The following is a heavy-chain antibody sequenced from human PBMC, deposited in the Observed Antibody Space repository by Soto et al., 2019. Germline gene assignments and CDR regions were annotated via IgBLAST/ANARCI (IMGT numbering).Heavy chain of an antibody. J-gene: IGHJ6*02. V-gene: IGHV3-30*18. CDR2: ISYDGSNK. Sequence: QVQLVESGGGVVQPGRSLRLSCAASGFTFSSYGMHWVRQAPGKGLEWVAVISYDGSNKYYADSVKGRFTISRDNSKNTLYLQMNSLRAEDTAVYYCAKDLLRPGRAYSMDVWGQGTTVTVSS. CDR3: AKDLLRPGRAYSMDV. CDR1: GFTFSSYG.